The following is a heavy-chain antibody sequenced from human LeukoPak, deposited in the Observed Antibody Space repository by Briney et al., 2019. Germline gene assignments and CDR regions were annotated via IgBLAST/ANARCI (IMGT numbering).Heavy chain of an antibody. D-gene: IGHD2-15*01. CDR1: GYTFTSYG. CDR2: ISAYNGNT. V-gene: IGHV1-18*01. J-gene: IGHJ5*02. CDR3: ARVCSGGSCYSSFGQGFDP. Sequence: ASVKVSCKASGYTFTSYGISWVRQAPGQGLEWMGWISAYNGNTNYAQKLQGRVTMTTDTSTSTAYMELRSLRSDDTAVYYCARVCSGGSCYSSFGQGFDPWGQGTLVTVSS.